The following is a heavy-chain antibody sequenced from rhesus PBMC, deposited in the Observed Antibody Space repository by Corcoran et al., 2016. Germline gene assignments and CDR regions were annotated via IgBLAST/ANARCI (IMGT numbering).Heavy chain of an antibody. CDR2: IKNKADGGTA. J-gene: IGHJ4*01. CDR1: GFTFSNNW. Sequence: EVQLVESGGGLVQPGGSLSLSCAASGFTFSNNWMSWFRQAPGKGLDCVGSIKNKADGGTAVYAESVKGRFIISRDDEKNTLYLQMNSLKTEDTAVYYCTGDGDSGSWNYWGQGVLVTVSS. V-gene: IGHV3-16*02. CDR3: TGDGDSGSWNY. D-gene: IGHD6-25*01.